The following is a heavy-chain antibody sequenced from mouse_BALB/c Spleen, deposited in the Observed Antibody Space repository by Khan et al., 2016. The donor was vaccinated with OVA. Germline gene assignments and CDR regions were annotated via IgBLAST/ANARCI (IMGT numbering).Heavy chain of an antibody. CDR3: ARWLLRGDAMDY. D-gene: IGHD2-3*01. Sequence: QVQLQQSGSVLVRPGASVKLSCKASGYTFTSSWMHWAKQRPGQGLEWIGEIHPNSGNTNYNEKFKGKATLTVDTSSSTAYVDLSSLTSEDSAVYYCARWLLRGDAMDYWGQGTSVTVSS. V-gene: IGHV1S130*01. CDR2: IHPNSGNT. J-gene: IGHJ4*01. CDR1: GYTFTSSW.